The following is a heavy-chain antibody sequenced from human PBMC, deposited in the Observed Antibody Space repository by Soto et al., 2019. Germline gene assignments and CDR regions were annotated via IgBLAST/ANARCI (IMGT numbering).Heavy chain of an antibody. CDR2: MNPNSGNT. D-gene: IGHD2-15*01. J-gene: IGHJ4*02. CDR1: GYTFTSYD. CDR3: ARGPQDILDH. Sequence: QVQLVQSGAEVKKPGASVKVSCKASGYTFTSYDINWLRQATGQGLEWMGWMNPNSGNTGFAQKFQGRVTMTRNPSISTAYMELSSPTSEDTAVYYSARGPQDILDHWGQGTLVTVSS. V-gene: IGHV1-8*01.